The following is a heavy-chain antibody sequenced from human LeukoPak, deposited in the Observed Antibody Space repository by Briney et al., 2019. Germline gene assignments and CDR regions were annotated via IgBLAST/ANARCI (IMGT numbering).Heavy chain of an antibody. CDR3: AKDRERGYFDF. J-gene: IGHJ4*02. Sequence: WVSAISGSGGSTYYADSVKGRFTISRDNSKNTLYLQMNSLRAEDTAVFYCAKDRERGYFDFWGQGTLVTVSS. CDR2: ISGSGGST. V-gene: IGHV3-23*01.